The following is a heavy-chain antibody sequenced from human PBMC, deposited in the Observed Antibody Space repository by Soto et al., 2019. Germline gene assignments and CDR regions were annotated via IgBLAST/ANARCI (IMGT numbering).Heavy chain of an antibody. V-gene: IGHV4-30-2*01. Sequence: QLQLHESGSGLVKPSQTLSLTCTVPGASITYGGYSWSWLRPTPGKGLEWIGDINHLDTTLYNPSVESRPSLSLVRAKNQFSLYLTSMAAADRVVYFCARGGGSDSFDYWGQGSLVSVSS. D-gene: IGHD1-26*01. CDR2: INHLDTT. CDR3: ARGGGSDSFDY. J-gene: IGHJ4*02. CDR1: GASITYGGYS.